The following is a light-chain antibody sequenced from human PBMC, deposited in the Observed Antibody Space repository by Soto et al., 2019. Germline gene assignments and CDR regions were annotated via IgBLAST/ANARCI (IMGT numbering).Light chain of an antibody. J-gene: IGKJ1*01. CDR1: QYIGSA. CDR3: QQYGDRNRT. Sequence: EVVLTQSPATLSVSPGDRATLSCRASQYIGSAVAWYHQRSGQAPRLLIFDASIRVPTTPARFSGSVSGTEFTLTISSLESEEFAVYFCQQYGDRNRTFGQGTKV. V-gene: IGKV3-15*01. CDR2: DAS.